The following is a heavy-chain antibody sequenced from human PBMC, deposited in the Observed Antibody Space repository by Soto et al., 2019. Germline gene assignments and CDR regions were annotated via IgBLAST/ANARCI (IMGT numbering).Heavy chain of an antibody. Sequence: EVQLVESGGGLVKPGGSLRLSCAASGFTFSSYSMNWLRQAPGKGLEWVSSISSSSSYIYYADSVKGRFTISRDNAKNSLYLQMNSLRAEDTAVYYCARDEPVEMIGLFDYWGQGTLVTVSS. V-gene: IGHV3-21*01. CDR2: ISSSSSYI. J-gene: IGHJ4*02. CDR3: ARDEPVEMIGLFDY. D-gene: IGHD2-21*01. CDR1: GFTFSSYS.